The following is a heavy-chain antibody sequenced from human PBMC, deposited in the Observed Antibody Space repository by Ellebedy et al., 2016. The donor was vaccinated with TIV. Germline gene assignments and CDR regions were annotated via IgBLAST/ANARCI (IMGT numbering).Heavy chain of an antibody. CDR2: ISTTSSYI. CDR1: GFTFSKYA. V-gene: IGHV3-21*01. Sequence: PGGSLRLSCAASGFTFSKYAMSWVRQAPGKGLEWVSSISTTSSYIYYADSVKGRFTISRDNAKNSLYLQMNSLRAEDTAVYYCARGALSSSPDYWGQGTLVTVSS. CDR3: ARGALSSSPDY. D-gene: IGHD6-6*01. J-gene: IGHJ4*02.